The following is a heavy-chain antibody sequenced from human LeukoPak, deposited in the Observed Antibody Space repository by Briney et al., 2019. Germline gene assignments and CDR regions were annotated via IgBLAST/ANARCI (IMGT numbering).Heavy chain of an antibody. Sequence: SETLSLTCTVSGGSISSYYWSWIRQPPGKGLEWIGYIYYSGSTNYNPSLKSRVTISVDTSKNQFSLKLSSVTAADTAVYYCARAGEGYGYNWFDPWGQGTLVTVSS. J-gene: IGHJ5*02. CDR2: IYYSGST. CDR3: ARAGEGYGYNWFDP. D-gene: IGHD2-15*01. CDR1: GGSISSYY. V-gene: IGHV4-59*01.